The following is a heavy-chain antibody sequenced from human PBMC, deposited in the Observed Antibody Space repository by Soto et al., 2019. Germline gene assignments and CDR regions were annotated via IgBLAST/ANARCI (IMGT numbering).Heavy chain of an antibody. CDR1: GGSISSSNW. V-gene: IGHV4-4*02. CDR3: ARERHYYYGSGRLWFDP. D-gene: IGHD3-10*01. CDR2: IYHSGST. Sequence: QVQLQESGPGLVKPSGTLSLTCAVSGGSISSSNWWSWVRHPPGKGLEWIGEIYHSGSTNYNPSLKSRVTISVDKSKNQFSRQLSSVTAADTAVYYCARERHYYYGSGRLWFDPWGQGTLVTVSS. J-gene: IGHJ5*02.